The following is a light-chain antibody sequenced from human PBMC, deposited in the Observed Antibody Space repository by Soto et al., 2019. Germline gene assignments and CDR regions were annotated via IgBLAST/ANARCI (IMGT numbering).Light chain of an antibody. V-gene: IGLV4-69*01. CDR2: LNSDGSH. Sequence: QSVLTQSPSASASLGASVKLTCTLSSGHSSYAIAWHQQQPEKGPRYLMKLNSDGSHSKGDEIPDRFSGSSSGAQRYLTISGLQSEDEADYYCQTWGTGIWVFGGGAKLTVL. J-gene: IGLJ3*02. CDR1: SGHSSYA. CDR3: QTWGTGIWV.